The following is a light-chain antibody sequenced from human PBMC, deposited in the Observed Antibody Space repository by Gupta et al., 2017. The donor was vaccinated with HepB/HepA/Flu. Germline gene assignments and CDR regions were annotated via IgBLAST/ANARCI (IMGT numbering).Light chain of an antibody. CDR3: QQYGSSPWT. V-gene: IGKV3-20*01. Sequence: MVLSQSPVTLSLSPGERATLSCRASRSVSSSYLAWYQQKPGQAPRLLIYGASSRATGIPDRFSGSGSGTDFTLTISRLEPEDFAVYYCQQYGSSPWTFGQGTKVEIK. J-gene: IGKJ1*01. CDR1: RSVSSSY. CDR2: GAS.